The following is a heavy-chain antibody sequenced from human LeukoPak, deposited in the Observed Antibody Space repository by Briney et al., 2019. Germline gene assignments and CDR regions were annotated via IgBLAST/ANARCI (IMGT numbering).Heavy chain of an antibody. D-gene: IGHD3-10*01. CDR1: GYTFTGYY. CDR3: AREGNYYGSGSTINWFDP. J-gene: IGHJ5*02. Sequence: ASVKVSCKASGYTFTGYYMHWVRQAPGQGLEWMGWINPNSGGTNYAQKFQGRVTMTRDTPISTAYMELSRLRSDDTAAYYCAREGNYYGSGSTINWFDPWGQGTLVTVSS. V-gene: IGHV1-2*02. CDR2: INPNSGGT.